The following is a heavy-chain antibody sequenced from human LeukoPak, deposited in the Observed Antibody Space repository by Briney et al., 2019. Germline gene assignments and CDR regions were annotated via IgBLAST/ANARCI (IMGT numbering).Heavy chain of an antibody. CDR3: ARTSKGIAAAPFDY. Sequence: PETLSLTCTVSGGSISSYYWSWIRQPPGKGLEWIGYIYYSGSTNYNPSLKSRVTISVDTSKNQFSLKLSSVTAADTAVYYCARTSKGIAAAPFDYWGQGTLVTVSS. CDR1: GGSISSYY. V-gene: IGHV4-59*01. CDR2: IYYSGST. D-gene: IGHD6-13*01. J-gene: IGHJ4*02.